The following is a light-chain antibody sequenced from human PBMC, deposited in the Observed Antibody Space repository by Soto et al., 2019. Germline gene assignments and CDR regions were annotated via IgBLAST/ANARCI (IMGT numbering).Light chain of an antibody. J-gene: IGKJ2*01. Sequence: AIRMTQSPSPFSASTGDRVTITCRASQGISSYLAWYQQKPGKAPKLLIYAASTLQSGVPSRFSGSGSGTDFTLTISCLQSEDFATYYCQQYYSYPPYTFGQGTKVDIK. CDR2: AAS. V-gene: IGKV1-8*01. CDR1: QGISSY. CDR3: QQYYSYPPYT.